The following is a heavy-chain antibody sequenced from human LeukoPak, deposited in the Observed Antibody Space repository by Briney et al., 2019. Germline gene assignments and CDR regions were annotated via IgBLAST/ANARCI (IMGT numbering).Heavy chain of an antibody. CDR3: ARDIAARNLFDY. CDR1: GYTFTGYY. Sequence: GASVKVSCKASGYTFTGYYMHWVRQAPGQGLEWMGWINPNSGGTNYARKFQGRVTMTRDTSISTAYMELSRLRSDDTAVYYCARDIAARNLFDYWGQGTLVTVSS. V-gene: IGHV1-2*02. J-gene: IGHJ4*02. CDR2: INPNSGGT. D-gene: IGHD6-6*01.